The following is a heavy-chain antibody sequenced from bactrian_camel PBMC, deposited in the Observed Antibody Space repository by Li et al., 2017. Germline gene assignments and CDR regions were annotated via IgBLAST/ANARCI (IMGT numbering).Heavy chain of an antibody. CDR2: IFSDGART. CDR1: GFTFSSYW. D-gene: IGHD6*01. J-gene: IGHJ4*01. CDR3: AAQTAWFWYFPY. V-gene: IGHV3S6*01. Sequence: HVQLVESGGGLVQPGGSLTLSCAASGFTFSSYWMYWVRQAPGKGLEWVSGIFSDGARTYYADSVEGRFTISRDTAKNTLALQLNNLKTEDTAMYYCAAQTAWFWYFPYWGQGTQVTV.